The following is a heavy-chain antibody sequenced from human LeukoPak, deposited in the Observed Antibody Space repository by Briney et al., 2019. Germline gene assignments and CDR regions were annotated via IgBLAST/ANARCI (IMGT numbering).Heavy chain of an antibody. Sequence: VASVKVSCKASGYTLTSYGISWVRQAPGQGLEWMGWISAYNGNTNYAQKLQGRVTMTTDTSTSTAYMELSSLRSEDTAVYYCARLREAAYNWNDIEGYWGQGTLVTVSS. D-gene: IGHD1-1*01. CDR2: ISAYNGNT. V-gene: IGHV1-18*01. J-gene: IGHJ4*02. CDR3: ARLREAAYNWNDIEGY. CDR1: GYTLTSYG.